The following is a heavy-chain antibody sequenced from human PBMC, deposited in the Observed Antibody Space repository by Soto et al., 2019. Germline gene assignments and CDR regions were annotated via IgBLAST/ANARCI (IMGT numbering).Heavy chain of an antibody. D-gene: IGHD3-22*01. Sequence: QVQLQESGPGLLKPSETLSLTCTVSGGSISNYYWSWIRQPPGKGLEWIGYISYSGSTYYNPSLKRRVTISVDTSKNQFSLKLSSVTAADTAVYYCARVYPSGYPDYLGQGTLVTVSS. CDR1: GGSISNYY. J-gene: IGHJ4*02. CDR3: ARVYPSGYPDY. CDR2: ISYSGST. V-gene: IGHV4-59*01.